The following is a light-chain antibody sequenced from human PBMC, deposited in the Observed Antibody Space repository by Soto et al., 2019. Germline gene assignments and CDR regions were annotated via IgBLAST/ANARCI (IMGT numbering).Light chain of an antibody. CDR2: DAS. V-gene: IGKV3-11*01. J-gene: IGKJ5*01. Sequence: GXXXTLSCRASQSVDIYLSWYQQKPGQAPRLIIYDASNRATGIPARFSGSGSGTDFTLTISSLEAEDFAVYYCQQRKNWPPLTFGQGTRLEIK. CDR3: QQRKNWPPLT. CDR1: QSVDIY.